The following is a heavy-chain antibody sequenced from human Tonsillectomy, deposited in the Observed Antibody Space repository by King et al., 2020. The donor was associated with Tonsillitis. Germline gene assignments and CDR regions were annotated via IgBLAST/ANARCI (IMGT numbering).Heavy chain of an antibody. J-gene: IGHJ6*02. V-gene: IGHV3-30*18. Sequence: HVQLVESGGGVVQPGRSLRLSCVGSGFTLTNYGMHWVRQAPGKGLEWVAVISHDGSNKYYADSVKGRFTISKENSKNTVYLQTNSLRAEDPAVYYCAKDRSGGYSGMAVWGQGTTVTVS. CDR1: GFTLTNYG. CDR2: ISHDGSNK. CDR3: AKDRSGGYSGMAV. D-gene: IGHD3-3*01.